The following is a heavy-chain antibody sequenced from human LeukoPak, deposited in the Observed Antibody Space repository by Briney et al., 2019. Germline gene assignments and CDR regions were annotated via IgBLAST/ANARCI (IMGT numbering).Heavy chain of an antibody. D-gene: IGHD5-12*01. CDR2: ISSSSSTI. CDR3: ARHLGYSGDY. J-gene: IGHJ4*02. CDR1: GFTFSSYS. Sequence: QSGGSLRLSCAASGFTFSSYSMNWVRQAPGKGLEWVSYISSSSSTIYYADSVKGRFTISRDNAKNSLFLQMNSLRAEDTAVYYCARHLGYSGDYWGQGTLVTVSS. V-gene: IGHV3-48*01.